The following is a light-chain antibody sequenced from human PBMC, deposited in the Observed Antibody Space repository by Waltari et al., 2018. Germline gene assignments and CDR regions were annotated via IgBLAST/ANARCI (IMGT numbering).Light chain of an antibody. CDR2: AAS. V-gene: IGKV1-39*01. Sequence: DIQMTQSPSSLSASIGDRVTITCRASQSISTYLNWYQYKPGRAPKPLIYAASILQSGVPSRFSGGGSGTDFTLTISSLQPEDFATYYCQHSYNAPWTFGQGTKVEIK. J-gene: IGKJ1*01. CDR1: QSISTY. CDR3: QHSYNAPWT.